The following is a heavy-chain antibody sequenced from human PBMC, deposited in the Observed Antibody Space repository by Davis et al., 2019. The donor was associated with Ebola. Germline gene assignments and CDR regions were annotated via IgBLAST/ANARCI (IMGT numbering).Heavy chain of an antibody. J-gene: IGHJ3*02. V-gene: IGHV1-18*01. CDR3: ARDKADSSGWYLGAFDI. CDR2: ISAYNGNT. Sequence: ASVKVSCKASGYTFTSYGISWVRQAPGQGLEWMGWISAYNGNTNYAQKLQGRVTMTTDTSTSTAYMELRSLRSDDTAVYYCARDKADSSGWYLGAFDIWGQGTMVTVSS. D-gene: IGHD6-19*01. CDR1: GYTFTSYG.